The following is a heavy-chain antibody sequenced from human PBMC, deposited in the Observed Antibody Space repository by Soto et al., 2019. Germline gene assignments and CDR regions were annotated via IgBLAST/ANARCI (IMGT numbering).Heavy chain of an antibody. J-gene: IGHJ5*02. CDR2: IYWDDDK. V-gene: IGHV2-5*02. Sequence: QITLKESGPALVKPTQTLTLTCTFSGFSLDTSGVGVGWFRQPPGKALDWLALIYWDDDKRYSPSLKSRLTITKDTSNKQVVLTMTNMGPADTATYSCAHRRFRIWFGEKSTWFDPWGLGTRVTVSS. CDR3: AHRRFRIWFGEKSTWFDP. CDR1: GFSLDTSGVG. D-gene: IGHD3-10*01.